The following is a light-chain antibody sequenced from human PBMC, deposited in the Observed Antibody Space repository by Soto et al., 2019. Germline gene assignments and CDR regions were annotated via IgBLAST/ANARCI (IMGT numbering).Light chain of an antibody. CDR3: SSYAGSNYV. CDR2: EVS. J-gene: IGLJ1*01. CDR1: RSDVGGYNY. Sequence: SVVTQPPSPSGSSGQSVTISFPGTRSDVGGYNYVSWYQQHPGKAPKLMIYEVSKRPSGVPDRFSGSKSGNTASLTVSGLQAEDEADYYCSSYAGSNYVFGTGTKVTVL. V-gene: IGLV2-8*01.